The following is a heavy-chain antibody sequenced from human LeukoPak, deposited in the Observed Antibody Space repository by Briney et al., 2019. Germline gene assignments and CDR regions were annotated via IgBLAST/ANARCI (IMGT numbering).Heavy chain of an antibody. CDR2: ISWNSGSA. CDR3: AKDRTYSAYAALDY. Sequence: GRSLRLSCAASGFIFDDYSMHWVRQAPGKGLELVSGISWNSGSAGYADSVKGRFTISRDSAKNSLYLQMNSLRTEDTALYYCAKDRTYSAYAALDYWGQGTLVTVSS. D-gene: IGHD5-12*01. CDR1: GFIFDDYS. J-gene: IGHJ4*02. V-gene: IGHV3-9*01.